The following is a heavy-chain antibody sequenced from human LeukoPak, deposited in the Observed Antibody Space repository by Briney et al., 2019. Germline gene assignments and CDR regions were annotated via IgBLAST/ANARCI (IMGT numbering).Heavy chain of an antibody. CDR2: ISYDGSNK. D-gene: IGHD3-9*01. CDR1: GFTFSSYG. V-gene: IGHV3-30*18. Sequence: GGSLRLSCAASGFTFSSYGMHWVRQAPGEGLEWVAVISYDGSNKYYADSVKGRFPISRDNSKKTLYLQMNSLRAEDTAVYYCSKDPQRTPTDDDILTGLEDWGQGTLVTVSS. J-gene: IGHJ4*02. CDR3: SKDPQRTPTDDDILTGLED.